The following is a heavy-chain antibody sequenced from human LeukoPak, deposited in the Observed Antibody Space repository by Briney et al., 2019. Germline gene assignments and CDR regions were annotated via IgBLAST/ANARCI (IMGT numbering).Heavy chain of an antibody. CDR3: TRQIYGDLYYFDY. CDR2: IYYSGSS. V-gene: IGHV4-30-4*01. CDR1: GGSISSGDYY. Sequence: SETLSLTCTVSGGSISSGDYYWSWIRQPPGKGLEWIGYIYYSGSSYYIPSLKSRVTMSVDTSKNQFSLRLSSVTAADTAVYYCTRQIYGDLYYFDYWGQGTLVTVSS. D-gene: IGHD4-17*01. J-gene: IGHJ4*02.